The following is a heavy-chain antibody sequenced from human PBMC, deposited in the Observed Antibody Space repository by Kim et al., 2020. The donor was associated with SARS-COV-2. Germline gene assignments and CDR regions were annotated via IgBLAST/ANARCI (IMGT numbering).Heavy chain of an antibody. V-gene: IGHV3-30*04. D-gene: IGHD3-22*01. CDR2: ISYDGSNI. Sequence: GGSLRLSCAASGFTFSSYAMHWVRQAPGKGLEWVAVISYDGSNIYYADSVKGRFTISRDSSKNTLYLQMNNLRPEDTAVYYCARPQPSGYLLNFDFWGQGTLVTVSS. CDR1: GFTFSSYA. J-gene: IGHJ4*02. CDR3: ARPQPSGYLLNFDF.